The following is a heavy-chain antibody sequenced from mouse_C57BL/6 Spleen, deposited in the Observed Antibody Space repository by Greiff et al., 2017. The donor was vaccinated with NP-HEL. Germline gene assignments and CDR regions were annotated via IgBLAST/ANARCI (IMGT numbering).Heavy chain of an antibody. CDR1: GYTFTSYW. CDR2: IDPSDSYT. Sequence: QVHVKQPGAELVKPGASVKLSCKASGYTFTSYWMQWVKQRPGQGLEWIGEIDPSDSYTNYNQKFKGKATLTVDTSSSTAYMQLSSLTSEDSAVYYCARWGDGYSYFDYWGQGTTLTVSS. J-gene: IGHJ2*01. V-gene: IGHV1-50*01. D-gene: IGHD2-3*01. CDR3: ARWGDGYSYFDY.